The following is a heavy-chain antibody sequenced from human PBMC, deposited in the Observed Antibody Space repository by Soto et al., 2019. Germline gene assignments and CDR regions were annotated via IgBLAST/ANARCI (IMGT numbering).Heavy chain of an antibody. CDR3: AKDGLWFGELLLLTYGMDV. CDR2: ISYDGSNK. J-gene: IGHJ6*02. V-gene: IGHV3-30*18. CDR1: GFTFSSYG. Sequence: QVQLVESGGGVVQPGRSLRLSCAASGFTFSSYGMHWVRHAPGKGLEWVAVISYDGSNKYYADSVKGRFTISRDNSKNTLNLQTNSLRAEDTAVYYCAKDGLWFGELLLLTYGMDVWGQGTTVTVSS. D-gene: IGHD3-10*01.